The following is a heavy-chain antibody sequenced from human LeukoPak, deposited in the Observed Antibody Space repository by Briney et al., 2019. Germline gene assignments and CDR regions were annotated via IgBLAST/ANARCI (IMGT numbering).Heavy chain of an antibody. J-gene: IGHJ3*02. D-gene: IGHD1-26*01. CDR3: ARGRAKWASDAFDI. CDR2: INPSSGGT. V-gene: IGHV1-2*02. CDR1: GFTFTDYY. Sequence: ASVKVSCKASGFTFTDYYIHWVRQAPGQGLEWMGWINPSSGGTNYAQKFQGRVTMTRDSSIGTSYMELSRLTSADTAVYYCARGRAKWASDAFDIWGQGTMVTVSS.